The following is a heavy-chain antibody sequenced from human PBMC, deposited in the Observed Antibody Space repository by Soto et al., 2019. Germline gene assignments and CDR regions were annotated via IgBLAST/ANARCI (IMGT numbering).Heavy chain of an antibody. V-gene: IGHV5-51*01. CDR3: ARQGPIAAAGHDAFDI. D-gene: IGHD6-13*01. CDR1: GYSFTSYW. CDR2: IYPCDSDT. J-gene: IGHJ3*02. Sequence: PGESLKISCKGSGYSFTSYWIGWVRQMPGKGLEWMGIIYPCDSDTRYSPSFQGQVAISADKSISTAYLQWSSLKASDPAMYYCARQGPIAAAGHDAFDIWGQGTMVTVSS.